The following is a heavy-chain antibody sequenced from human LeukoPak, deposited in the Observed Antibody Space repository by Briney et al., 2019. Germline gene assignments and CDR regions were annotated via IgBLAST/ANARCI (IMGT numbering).Heavy chain of an antibody. Sequence: EPSETLSLTCTVSGGSISSYYWSWIRQPPGKGLEWIGYIHYSGSTNYNPSLKSRVTISVDTSKNQFSLKLSSVAAADTAVYYCARDDGGVDYWGQGTLVTVSS. V-gene: IGHV4-59*01. J-gene: IGHJ4*02. CDR2: IHYSGST. CDR3: ARDDGGVDY. CDR1: GGSISSYY.